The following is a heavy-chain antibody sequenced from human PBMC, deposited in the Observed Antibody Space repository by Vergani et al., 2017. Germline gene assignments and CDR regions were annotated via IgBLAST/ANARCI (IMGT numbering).Heavy chain of an antibody. J-gene: IGHJ1*01. V-gene: IGHV3-30*03. CDR1: GFTSSYYG. CDR2: ISYDGTQK. CDR3: ATKNCGTPGWQIEDFRE. D-gene: IGHD1-1*01. Sequence: QVHLVESGGGVVQPGRSLRLSCVVSGFTSSYYGMHWVRQAPGKGLEWVAVISYDGTQKYYADSVKGRFTNSRDNSKSTLYLQMNSLGTEDTAVYYCATKNCGTPGWQIEDFREWGRGALVTVSS.